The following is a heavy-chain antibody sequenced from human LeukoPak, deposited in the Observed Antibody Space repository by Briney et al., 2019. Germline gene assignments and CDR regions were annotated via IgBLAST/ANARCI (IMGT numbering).Heavy chain of an antibody. D-gene: IGHD3-10*01. J-gene: IGHJ5*02. CDR3: ARSSVLLWFGELLHNWFDP. Sequence: KPSQTLSLTCTVSGGSISSGSYYWSWIRQPAGKGLEWIGRIYTSGSTNYNPSLKSRVTISVDTSKNQFSLKLSSVTAADTAVYYCARSSVLLWFGELLHNWFDPWGQGTLVTVSS. V-gene: IGHV4-61*02. CDR1: GGSISSGSYY. CDR2: IYTSGST.